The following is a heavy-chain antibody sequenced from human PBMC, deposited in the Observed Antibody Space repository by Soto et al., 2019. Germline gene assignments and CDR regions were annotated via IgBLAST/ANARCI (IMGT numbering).Heavy chain of an antibody. CDR3: EREYTAWPLAYGLDV. D-gene: IGHD2-2*02. V-gene: IGHV3-21*01. Sequence: GGSLRLSCVGSGFTFSTYSIHWVRQAPGKGLEWVSSISSRSDIYYANSVKGRFTISRDNAKNSVSLQMDSLRAEDTAVYYCEREYTAWPLAYGLDVWGQGTTVTVYS. CDR1: GFTFSTYS. CDR2: ISSRSDI. J-gene: IGHJ6*02.